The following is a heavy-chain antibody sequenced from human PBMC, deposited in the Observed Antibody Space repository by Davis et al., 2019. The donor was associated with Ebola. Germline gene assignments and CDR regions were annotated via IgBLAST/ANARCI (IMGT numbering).Heavy chain of an antibody. CDR3: ARGRGYSSSWSFYYYGMDV. Sequence: MPSETLSLTCTVSGGSISSYYWSWIRQPPGKGLEWIGEINHSGSTNYNPSLKSRVTISVDTSKNQFSLKLSSVTAADTAVYYCARGRGYSSSWSFYYYGMDVWGQGTTVTVSS. D-gene: IGHD6-13*01. J-gene: IGHJ6*02. CDR2: INHSGST. CDR1: GGSISSYY. V-gene: IGHV4-34*01.